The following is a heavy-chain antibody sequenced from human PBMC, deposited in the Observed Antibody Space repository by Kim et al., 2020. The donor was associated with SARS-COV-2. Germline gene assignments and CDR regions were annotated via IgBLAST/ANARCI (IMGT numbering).Heavy chain of an antibody. CDR2: IIPIFGTA. CDR1: GGTFSSYA. Sequence: SVKVSCKASGGTFSSYAISWVRQAPGQGLEWMGGIIPIFGTANYAQKFQGRVTITADESTSTAYMELSSLRSEDTAVYYCARGGRPGPVAIYLDYWGQGTLVTVSS. V-gene: IGHV1-69*13. CDR3: ARGGRPGPVAIYLDY. D-gene: IGHD5-12*01. J-gene: IGHJ4*02.